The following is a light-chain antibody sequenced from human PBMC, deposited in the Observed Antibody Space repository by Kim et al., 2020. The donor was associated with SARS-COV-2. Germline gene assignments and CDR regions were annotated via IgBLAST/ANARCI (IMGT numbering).Light chain of an antibody. CDR1: KLGDKY. CDR2: EDS. V-gene: IGLV3-1*01. Sequence: SVSPGQTASITCSGDKLGDKYVCWYQQKPGQFPVRVIYEDSRRPSGIPERFLGSNSGNTATLTISGTQAMDEADYYCQAWDSSTGVFGGGTQLTVL. CDR3: QAWDSSTGV. J-gene: IGLJ3*02.